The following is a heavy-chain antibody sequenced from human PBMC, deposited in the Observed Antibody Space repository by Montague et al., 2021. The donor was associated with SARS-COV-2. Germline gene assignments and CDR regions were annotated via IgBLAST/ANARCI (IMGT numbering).Heavy chain of an antibody. CDR3: ARSRANVPSRPGFDY. D-gene: IGHD6-6*01. CDR2: IYYTGHT. V-gene: IGHV4-61*01. J-gene: IGHJ4*02. CDR1: GASVASGNCN. Sequence: SETLSLTCTVSGASVASGNCNWSWIRQPPGKGLEWIGYIYYTGHTNYXPSLESRVTMPVDPSKNQFSLTLTSVTAADTAVYYCARSRANVPSRPGFDYWGQGALVTVSS.